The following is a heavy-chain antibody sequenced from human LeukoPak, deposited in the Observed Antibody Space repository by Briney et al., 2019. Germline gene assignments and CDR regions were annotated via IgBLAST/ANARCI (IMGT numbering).Heavy chain of an antibody. V-gene: IGHV4-34*01. J-gene: IGHJ4*02. D-gene: IGHD1-20*01. Sequence: PSETLSLTCAVYGGSFSSYHWSWIRQPPGKGLEWIGNIYYRGNTYYNPSLKSRVTISVDTSKNQFSLKLSSLTAADTAVYYCARRSITGTTVDNWGQGTLVTVSS. CDR1: GGSFSSYH. CDR3: ARRSITGTTVDN. CDR2: IYYRGNT.